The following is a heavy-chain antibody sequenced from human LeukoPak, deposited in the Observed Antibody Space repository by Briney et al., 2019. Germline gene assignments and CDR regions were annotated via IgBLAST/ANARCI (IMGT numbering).Heavy chain of an antibody. V-gene: IGHV3-66*01. J-gene: IGHJ3*02. CDR2: IYSGGST. CDR1: GFTVSSNY. CDR3: ARGDSSGNDAFDI. Sequence: GGSLRLSCAASGFTVSSNYMSWVRQAPGKGLEWVSVIYSGGSTYYADSVKGRFTISRDNSENTLYLQMNSLRAEDTAVYYCARGDSSGNDAFDIWGQGKMVTVSS. D-gene: IGHD3-22*01.